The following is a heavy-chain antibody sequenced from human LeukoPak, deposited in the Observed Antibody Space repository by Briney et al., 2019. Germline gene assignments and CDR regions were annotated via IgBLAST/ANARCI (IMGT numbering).Heavy chain of an antibody. Sequence: ASVKASCKASGYTFTSYAMHWVRQAPGQRLEWMGWINAGNGNTKYSQKFQGRVTITRDTSASTAYMELSSLRSEDTAVYYCATSAGLRYFDWGFDYWGQGTLVTVSS. CDR2: INAGNGNT. V-gene: IGHV1-3*01. J-gene: IGHJ4*02. CDR3: ATSAGLRYFDWGFDY. D-gene: IGHD3-9*01. CDR1: GYTFTSYA.